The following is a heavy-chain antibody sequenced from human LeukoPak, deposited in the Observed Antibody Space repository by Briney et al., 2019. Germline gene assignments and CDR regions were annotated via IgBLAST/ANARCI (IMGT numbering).Heavy chain of an antibody. CDR1: GVSFSGYY. J-gene: IGHJ4*02. V-gene: IGHV4-34*01. CDR2: INDSGST. Sequence: SETLSLTCAVYGVSFSGYYWSWIRQPPGKGLEWIGEINDSGSTNYNPSLKSRVTISVDTSKNQFSLRLTSVTVADTAVHYCARGVNDDLLTDYYYFDYWGQGTLVTVSS. CDR3: ARGVNDDLLTDYYYFDY. D-gene: IGHD3-9*01.